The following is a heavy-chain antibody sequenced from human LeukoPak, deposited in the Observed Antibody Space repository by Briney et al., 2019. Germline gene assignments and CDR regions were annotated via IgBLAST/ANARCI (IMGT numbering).Heavy chain of an antibody. Sequence: PGRSLRLSCAVSGFKFDDYAMHWVRQAPGKGLEWVSGISWNSGSMDYGDSVKGRFTISRDKAKNSLYLQMNSLRDEDTAVYYCAKDISERLGGSGSYGSHYYGMDVWGQGTTVTVSS. CDR1: GFKFDDYA. D-gene: IGHD3-10*01. V-gene: IGHV3-9*01. CDR3: AKDISERLGGSGSYGSHYYGMDV. J-gene: IGHJ6*02. CDR2: ISWNSGSM.